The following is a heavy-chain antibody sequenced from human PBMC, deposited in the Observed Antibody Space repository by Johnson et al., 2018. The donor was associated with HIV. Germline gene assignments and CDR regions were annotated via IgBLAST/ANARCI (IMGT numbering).Heavy chain of an antibody. CDR2: ISWNSGSI. CDR1: GFTFSDAW. D-gene: IGHD1-26*01. CDR3: ARDSQWELRPDAFDI. V-gene: IGHV3-48*04. J-gene: IGHJ3*02. Sequence: VQLVESGGGLVQPGGSLRLSCAASGFTFSDAWMNWVRQAPGKGLEWVSGISWNSGSIGYVDSVKGRFTISRDNAKNSLYLQMNSLGAEDTAVYYCARDSQWELRPDAFDIWGQGTMVTVSS.